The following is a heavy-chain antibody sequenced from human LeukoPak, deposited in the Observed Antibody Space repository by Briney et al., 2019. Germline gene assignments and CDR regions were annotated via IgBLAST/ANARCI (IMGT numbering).Heavy chain of an antibody. CDR3: ARDFNYDSSGYLYNWFDP. J-gene: IGHJ5*02. Sequence: SETLSLTCTVSGGSISSYYWSWIRQPPGKGLEWIGYIYYSGSTNYSPSLKSRVTISVDTTKNQFSLKLSSVTAADTAVYYCARDFNYDSSGYLYNWFDPWGRGTLVTVSS. D-gene: IGHD3-22*01. CDR1: GGSISSYY. CDR2: IYYSGST. V-gene: IGHV4-59*01.